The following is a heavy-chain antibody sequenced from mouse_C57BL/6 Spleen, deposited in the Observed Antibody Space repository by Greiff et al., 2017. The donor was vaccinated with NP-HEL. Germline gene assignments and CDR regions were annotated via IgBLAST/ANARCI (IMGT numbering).Heavy chain of an antibody. V-gene: IGHV1-59*01. CDR2: IDPSDSYT. D-gene: IGHD1-1*01. Sequence: QVQLPPPGAERGRPGASVKLSCKASGYTFTSYWMHWVKQRPGQGLEWIGVIDPSDSYTNYNQKFKGKATLTVDTSSSTAYMQLSSLTSEDSAVYYCARDTTVSYWGQGTLVTVSA. CDR3: ARDTTVSY. CDR1: GYTFTSYW. J-gene: IGHJ3*01.